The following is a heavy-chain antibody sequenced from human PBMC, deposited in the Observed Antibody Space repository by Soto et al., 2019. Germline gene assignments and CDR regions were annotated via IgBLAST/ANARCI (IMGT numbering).Heavy chain of an antibody. CDR1: GFSLSTSGMC. Sequence: SRPTLVNPTQTLTLTCTFSGFSLSTSGMCVSWIRQPPGKALEWLALIDWDDDKYYSTSLKTRLTISKDTSKNQVVLTMTNMDPVDTATYYCARIFKLHCYYGMDVWDQGSTVTVSS. CDR2: IDWDDDK. J-gene: IGHJ6*02. CDR3: ARIFKLHCYYGMDV. V-gene: IGHV2-70*01.